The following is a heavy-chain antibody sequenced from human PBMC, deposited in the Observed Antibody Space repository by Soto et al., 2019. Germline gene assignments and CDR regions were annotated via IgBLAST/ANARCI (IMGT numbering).Heavy chain of an antibody. J-gene: IGHJ4*02. Sequence: GGSLRLSCAASGFTFSSYGMHWVRQAPGKGLEWVAVIWYDGSNKYYADSVKGRFTISRDNSKNTLYLQMNSLRAEDTAVYYCARGSHKLIAAAASSDYWGQGTLVTVSS. CDR3: ARGSHKLIAAAASSDY. CDR2: IWYDGSNK. CDR1: GFTFSSYG. D-gene: IGHD6-13*01. V-gene: IGHV3-33*01.